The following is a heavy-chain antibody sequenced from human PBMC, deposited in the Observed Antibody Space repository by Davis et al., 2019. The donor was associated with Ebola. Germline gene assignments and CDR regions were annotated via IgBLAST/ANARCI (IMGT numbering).Heavy chain of an antibody. Sequence: PSETLSLTCTVSGGSISSYYWSWFRQPPGKGLEWIGEIKHSGSTNYNPSLKSRVTISVDTSKNQFSLKLSPVTAADTAVYYYARVGSGWYRNWFDPWGQGTLVTVSS. J-gene: IGHJ5*02. V-gene: IGHV4-34*01. CDR1: GGSISSYY. D-gene: IGHD6-19*01. CDR3: ARVGSGWYRNWFDP. CDR2: IKHSGST.